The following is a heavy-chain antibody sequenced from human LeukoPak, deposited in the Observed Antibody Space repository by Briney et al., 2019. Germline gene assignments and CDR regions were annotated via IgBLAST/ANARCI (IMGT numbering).Heavy chain of an antibody. CDR2: MNPNSGNT. Sequence: ASVKVSCKASGYTFTSYDINWVRQATGQGLEWMGWMNPNSGNTNYAQKLQGRVTMTTDTSTSTAYMELRSLRSDDTAVYYCARDYNSGSPTGYWGQGTLVTVSS. CDR1: GYTFTSYD. D-gene: IGHD1-26*01. CDR3: ARDYNSGSPTGY. V-gene: IGHV1-18*01. J-gene: IGHJ4*02.